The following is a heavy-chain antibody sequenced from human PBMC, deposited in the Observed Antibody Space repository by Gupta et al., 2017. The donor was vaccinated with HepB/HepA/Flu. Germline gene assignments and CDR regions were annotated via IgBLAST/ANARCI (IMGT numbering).Heavy chain of an antibody. CDR2: ITGGSSKK. V-gene: IGHV3-23*01. Sequence: EAQLLYSGRGLGKHGRSLRSPCAAYKFHFNSQGMAWARQTPGKGLQWVSAITGGSSKKYYEACVEGRFTISRDNSKNTLDMQMNILGGEDKAMYYCAKMQGFFDDWGQGVLVTVSS. CDR1: KFHFNSQG. J-gene: IGHJ4*02. CDR3: AKMQGFFDD.